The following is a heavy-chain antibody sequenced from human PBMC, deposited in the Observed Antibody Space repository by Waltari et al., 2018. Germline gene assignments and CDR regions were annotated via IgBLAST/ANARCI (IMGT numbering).Heavy chain of an antibody. V-gene: IGHV4-34*01. D-gene: IGHD3-9*01. Sequence: QVHLQQWGAGLLKPSETLSLTCGVYSGSLTGYHWNWIRQAPGKVLEWIGDIKHSGNTDYNPDPRSRVTISADTSKNQFSLHLTSVTASDTAVYYCARGHPFTIVSPRYYYYYYMDVWDKGTAVTVSS. CDR2: IKHSGNT. CDR1: SGSLTGYH. CDR3: ARGHPFTIVSPRYYYYYYMDV. J-gene: IGHJ6*03.